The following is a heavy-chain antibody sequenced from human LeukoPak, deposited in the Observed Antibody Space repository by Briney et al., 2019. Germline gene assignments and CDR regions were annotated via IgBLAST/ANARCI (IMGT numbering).Heavy chain of an antibody. D-gene: IGHD3-16*02. CDR1: GFTFSSYE. Sequence: PGGSLRLSCAASGFTFSSYEMNWVRQAPGKGLEWVSGISGSGDSTYYADSVKGRFTISRDNSKNTLYVQMNSLRAEDTAVYYCAKSLVLRKSRGYWGQGILVTVSS. J-gene: IGHJ4*02. V-gene: IGHV3-23*01. CDR3: AKSLVLRKSRGY. CDR2: ISGSGDST.